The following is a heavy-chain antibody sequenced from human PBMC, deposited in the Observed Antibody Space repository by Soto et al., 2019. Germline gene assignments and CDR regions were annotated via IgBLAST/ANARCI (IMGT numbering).Heavy chain of an antibody. CDR3: ARDLWGYCGTDCYPLDV. CDR2: MYKTGST. V-gene: IGHV4-59*01. J-gene: IGHJ6*02. D-gene: IGHD2-21*02. Sequence: SETLSLTCTVSGDSIGSFYWSWIRQPPGKGLEWIGYMYKTGSTVYNPSFKSRVTISVDTSKNQFSLKLNSVTAADTAVYYCARDLWGYCGTDCYPLDVWGQGTTVTVSS. CDR1: GDSIGSFY.